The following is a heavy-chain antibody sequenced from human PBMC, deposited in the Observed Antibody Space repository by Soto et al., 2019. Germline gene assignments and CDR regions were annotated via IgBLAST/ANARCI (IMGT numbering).Heavy chain of an antibody. CDR3: ERAMAAADKWEGRFWFEP. CDR1: GYAFTMFY. CDR2: INADGGRT. J-gene: IGHJ5*02. Sequence: ASVKVSCKTSGYAFTMFYMSWVRQAPGQGLEWMGTINADGGRTTYAQNFQGRLTMTSDTSTGTIYMELSSLKSDDTAVYYCERAMAAADKWEGRFWFEPWGQGALAPVCS. V-gene: IGHV1-46*01. D-gene: IGHD6-25*01.